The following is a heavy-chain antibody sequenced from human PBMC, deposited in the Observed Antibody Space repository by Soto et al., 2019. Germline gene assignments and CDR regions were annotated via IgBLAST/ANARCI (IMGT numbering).Heavy chain of an antibody. Sequence: PGESLKISCKGSGYTFTDYWIGWVRQLPGKGLEWMGIIYPGDSDTRYSPSFQGHVTITVDKSTNTAYLQWNTLRASDTAMYYCAKDNTGRLPPPSFDYWGQGTLVTVSS. CDR1: GYTFTDYW. D-gene: IGHD3-10*01. V-gene: IGHV5-51*01. CDR2: IYPGDSDT. CDR3: AKDNTGRLPPPSFDY. J-gene: IGHJ4*02.